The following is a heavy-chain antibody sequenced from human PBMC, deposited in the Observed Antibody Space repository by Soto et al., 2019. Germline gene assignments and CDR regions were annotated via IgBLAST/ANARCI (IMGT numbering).Heavy chain of an antibody. CDR2: INPSGGST. Sequence: ASVKVSCKASGYTFTSYHMHWVRQAPGQGLEWMGIINPSGGSTSYAQKFQGRVTMTRDTSTSTVYMELSSLRSEDTAVYYCARGGKGRDRIAAAGTSPHFNYWGQGTLVTVSS. CDR3: ARGGKGRDRIAAAGTSPHFNY. J-gene: IGHJ4*02. V-gene: IGHV1-46*01. D-gene: IGHD6-13*01. CDR1: GYTFTSYH.